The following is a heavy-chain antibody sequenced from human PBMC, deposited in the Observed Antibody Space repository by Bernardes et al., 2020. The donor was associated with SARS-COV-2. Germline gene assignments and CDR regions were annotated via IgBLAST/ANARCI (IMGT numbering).Heavy chain of an antibody. D-gene: IGHD2-2*01. J-gene: IGHJ4*02. V-gene: IGHV3-23*01. Sequence: GGSLRLSCAASGFTFSSYAMSWVRQAPGKGLEWVSAISGSGGSTYYADSVKGRFTISRDNSKNTLYLQMNSLRAEDTAVYYCAKDLKYQLLLSGLLGLSDYWGQGTLVTVSS. CDR1: GFTFSSYA. CDR3: AKDLKYQLLLSGLLGLSDY. CDR2: ISGSGGST.